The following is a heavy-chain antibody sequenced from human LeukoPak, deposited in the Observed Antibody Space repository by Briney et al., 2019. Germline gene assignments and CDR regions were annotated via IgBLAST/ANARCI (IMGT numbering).Heavy chain of an antibody. CDR1: GFTFSRSA. CDR2: IIYSGGAT. Sequence: GGSLRLSCAASGFTFSRSAMTWVRQGPGTGLEFVASIIYSGGATYYADSVRGRFTISRDNSKNTLYLQMNSLRAEDTALYYCAKDGLYYDGSEHVYYFDSWGQGTLVTVSS. J-gene: IGHJ4*02. V-gene: IGHV3-23*01. D-gene: IGHD3-22*01. CDR3: AKDGLYYDGSEHVYYFDS.